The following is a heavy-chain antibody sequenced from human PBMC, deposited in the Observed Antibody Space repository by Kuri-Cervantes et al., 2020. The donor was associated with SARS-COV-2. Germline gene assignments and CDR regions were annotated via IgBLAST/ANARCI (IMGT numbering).Heavy chain of an antibody. CDR3: AKEHSGSWGYGY. V-gene: IGHV3-30*18. CDR1: GFTFSNYG. J-gene: IGHJ4*02. D-gene: IGHD1-26*01. CDR2: ISYNGSNK. Sequence: GGSLRLSCAASGFTFSNYGMHWVRQAPGKGLEWVAVISYNGSNKYYADSVKGRFTISRDNSKNTLYLQMNSLRAEDTAVYYCAKEHSGSWGYGYWGQGTLVTV.